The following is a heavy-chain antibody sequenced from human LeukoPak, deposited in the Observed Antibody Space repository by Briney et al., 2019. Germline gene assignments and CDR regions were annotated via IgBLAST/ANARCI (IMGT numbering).Heavy chain of an antibody. V-gene: IGHV3-21*01. Sequence: GGSLRLSCAASGFTFSSYSMNWLRQAPGKGLEWVSSISSSTSYIYYADSVKGRFTISKDNAKNSLYLQMNSLRAEDTAVYYCARAGGSTVSHSDYWGQGTLVTVSS. J-gene: IGHJ4*02. CDR2: ISSSTSYI. CDR1: GFTFSSYS. CDR3: ARAGGSTVSHSDY. D-gene: IGHD4-17*01.